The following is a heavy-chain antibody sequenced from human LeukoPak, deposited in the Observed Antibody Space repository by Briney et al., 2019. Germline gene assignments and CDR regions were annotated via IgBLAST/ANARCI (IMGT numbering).Heavy chain of an antibody. V-gene: IGHV3-11*05. D-gene: IGHD1-1*01. CDR3: ARDPGY. CDR1: GFTFAGYA. Sequence: GGSLRLSCAASGFTFAGYAMTWVRQAPGKGLEWVSYISSSSRYTNYADSVKGRFTISRDNAKNSLYLQMNSQRAEDTAVYYCARDPGYWGQGTLVTVSS. J-gene: IGHJ4*02. CDR2: ISSSSRYT.